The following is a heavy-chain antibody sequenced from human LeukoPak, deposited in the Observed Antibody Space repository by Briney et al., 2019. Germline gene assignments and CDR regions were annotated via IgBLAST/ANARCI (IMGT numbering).Heavy chain of an antibody. D-gene: IGHD3-16*02. CDR3: ARQRYDYVWGSYRFDY. V-gene: IGHV5-51*01. CDR1: GYSFTTYW. CDR2: IYPGDSDT. J-gene: IGHJ4*02. Sequence: GESLKISCKGSGYSFTTYWIGWVRQMPGKALEWMGIIYPGDSDTRYSPSFQGQVTISADKSISTAYLQWSSLKASDTAMYYCARQRYDYVWGSYRFDYWGQGTLVTVSS.